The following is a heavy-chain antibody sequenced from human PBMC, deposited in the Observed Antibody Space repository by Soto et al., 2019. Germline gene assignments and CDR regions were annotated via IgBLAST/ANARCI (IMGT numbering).Heavy chain of an antibody. CDR1: GGSISNYY. D-gene: IGHD3-22*01. CDR2: IYSNGIT. CDR3: VWFGYGPTDNSGYYLFDS. V-gene: IGHV4-4*07. J-gene: IGHJ5*01. Sequence: QVRLQESGPGLVKPSETLSLTCSVSGGSISNYYWNWIRQPAGKGLEWIGRIYSNGITYYNPSLKSRVTRSVDTSNNLFSMRLDSVTDAVTAVYYCVWFGYGPTDNSGYYLFDSWGQGTLVTVSS.